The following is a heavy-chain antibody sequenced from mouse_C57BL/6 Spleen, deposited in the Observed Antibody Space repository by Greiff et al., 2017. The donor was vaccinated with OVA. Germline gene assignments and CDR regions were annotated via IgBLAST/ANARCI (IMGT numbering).Heavy chain of an antibody. CDR3: ARQDYGSSSFDY. CDR1: GYTFTSYW. Sequence: QVQLKQPGAELVKPGASVKLSCKASGYTFTSYWMHWVKQRPGQGLEWIGMIHPNSGSTNYNEKFKSKATLTVDKSSSTAYMQLSSLTSEDSAVYYCARQDYGSSSFDYWGQGTTLTVSS. D-gene: IGHD1-1*01. V-gene: IGHV1-64*01. CDR2: IHPNSGST. J-gene: IGHJ2*01.